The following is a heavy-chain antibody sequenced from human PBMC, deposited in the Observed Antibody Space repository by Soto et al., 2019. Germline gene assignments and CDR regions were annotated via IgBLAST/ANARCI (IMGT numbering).Heavy chain of an antibody. D-gene: IGHD3-22*01. Sequence: SLRLSCAASGFTFSSYWMSWVRQAPGKGLEWVANIKQDGSEKYYVDSVKGRFTISRDNAKNSLYLQMNSLRAEDTAVYYCARQTGYYDSSGYYWYYYYYGMDVWGQGTTVTVSS. CDR2: IKQDGSEK. CDR3: ARQTGYYDSSGYYWYYYYYGMDV. CDR1: GFTFSSYW. V-gene: IGHV3-7*01. J-gene: IGHJ6*02.